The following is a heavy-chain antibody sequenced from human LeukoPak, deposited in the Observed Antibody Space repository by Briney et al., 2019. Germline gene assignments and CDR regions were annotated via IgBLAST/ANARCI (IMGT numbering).Heavy chain of an antibody. CDR2: ISASGGST. J-gene: IGHJ4*02. V-gene: IGHV3-23*01. CDR3: AKDRAVTSDSNYVVY. Sequence: PGGSLRLSCAASGFPFSSYTMSWVRQAPGMGLEWVSAISASGGSTYCADSVKGRFTISRDISKNTLYLQMNSLRAEDTAIYYCAKDRAVTSDSNYVVYWGQGTLVTVSS. CDR1: GFPFSSYT. D-gene: IGHD3-3*01.